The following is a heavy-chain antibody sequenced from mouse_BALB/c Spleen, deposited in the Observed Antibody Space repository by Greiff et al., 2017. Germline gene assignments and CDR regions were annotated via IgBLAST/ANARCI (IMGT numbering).Heavy chain of an antibody. CDR2: ILPGSGST. D-gene: IGHD1-1*01. CDR1: GYTFSSYW. V-gene: IGHV1-9*01. J-gene: IGHJ3*01. CDR3: ARSEGYYYGSSPWFAY. Sequence: VQLVESGAELMKPGASVKISCKATGYTFSSYWIEWVKQRPGHGLEWIGEILPGSGSTNYNEKFKGKATFTADTSSNTAYMQLSSLTSEDSAVYYCARSEGYYYGSSPWFAYWGQGTLVTVSA.